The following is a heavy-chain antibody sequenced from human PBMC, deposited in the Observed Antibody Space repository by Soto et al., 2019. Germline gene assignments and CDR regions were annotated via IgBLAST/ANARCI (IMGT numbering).Heavy chain of an antibody. CDR3: VRGINSVDI. Sequence: EVQLVESGGGLVQPGGSLRLSCAASGFTLGDYYMDWVRQAPGKGLEWVGRSRSKARGYTTEYAASVTGRFTVSRDESKNSFYLQMNSLKFEDTALYYCVRGINSVDIWCQGTLLTVSS. V-gene: IGHV3-72*01. CDR1: GFTLGDYY. J-gene: IGHJ3*02. CDR2: SRSKARGYTT.